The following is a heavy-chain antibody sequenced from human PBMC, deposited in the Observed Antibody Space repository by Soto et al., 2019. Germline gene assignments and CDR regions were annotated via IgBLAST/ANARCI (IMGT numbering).Heavy chain of an antibody. Sequence: PGVSLRLSCAASGFTLSRHGLNWVRQAPGKGLKWVAVISYDGSNKYYADSVEGRFTISRDNSKNTLYLQMNSLRADDTAVYYCATISEDYDTSGYHWGQGT. CDR2: ISYDGSNK. CDR3: ATISEDYDTSGYH. CDR1: GFTLSRHG. J-gene: IGHJ4*02. D-gene: IGHD3-22*01. V-gene: IGHV3-30-3*01.